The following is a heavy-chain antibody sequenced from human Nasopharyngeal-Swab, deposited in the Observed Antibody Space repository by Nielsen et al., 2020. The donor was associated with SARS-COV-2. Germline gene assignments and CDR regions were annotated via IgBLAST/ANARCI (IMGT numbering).Heavy chain of an antibody. CDR3: ARGPNVDFWSGILEDYYYYYGMDV. V-gene: IGHV3-21*01. CDR2: ISSSSSYI. D-gene: IGHD3-3*01. CDR1: GFTFSSYS. Sequence: LSLTCAASGFTFSSYSMNWVRQAPGKGLVWVSSISSSSSYIYYADSVKGRFTISRDNAKNSLYLQMNSLRAEDTAVYYCARGPNVDFWSGILEDYYYYYGMDVWGQGTTVTVSS. J-gene: IGHJ6*02.